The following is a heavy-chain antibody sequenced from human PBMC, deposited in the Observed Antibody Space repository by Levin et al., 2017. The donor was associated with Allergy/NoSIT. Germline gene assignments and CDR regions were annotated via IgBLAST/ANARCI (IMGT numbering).Heavy chain of an antibody. D-gene: IGHD6-19*01. V-gene: IGHV1-18*01. Sequence: ASVKVSCKASGYTFRVYGIIWVRQAPGEGLEWLGWISPNNGHTKVSHKVQGRVTMTTDASPTTAYLDIRSLTSDDTAVYYCARDLGTGWYDNAFEIWGQGTLVSVSS. CDR2: ISPNNGHT. J-gene: IGHJ3*02. CDR1: GYTFRVYG. CDR3: ARDLGTGWYDNAFEI.